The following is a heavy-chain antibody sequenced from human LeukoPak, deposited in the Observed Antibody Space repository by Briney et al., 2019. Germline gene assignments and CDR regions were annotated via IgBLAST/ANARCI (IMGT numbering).Heavy chain of an antibody. CDR1: GGSIGSYL. D-gene: IGHD3-3*01. J-gene: IGHJ6*02. CDR3: ARDYDFSGGHYYYGLDV. V-gene: IGHV4-59*01. Sequence: SETLSLTCTVSGGSIGSYLWNWIRQPPGKGLEWVGYIHYSGNTNYNPSLQSRLTISVDTSKNQFSLRLRSVIAADTAIYYCARDYDFSGGHYYYGLDVWGQGTTVTVSS. CDR2: IHYSGNT.